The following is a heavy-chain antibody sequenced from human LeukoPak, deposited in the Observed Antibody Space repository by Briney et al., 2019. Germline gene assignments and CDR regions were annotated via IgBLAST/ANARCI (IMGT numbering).Heavy chain of an antibody. CDR3: ARWDAYCSGGRCYSGDFAFDI. Sequence: GGSLRLSCAASEFTFSIYWMSWVRQAPGKGLEWVASMKGDGSVKHFLDSVEGRFTISRDNAKNSLYLQMNSLRAEDTAVYYCARWDAYCSGGRCYSGDFAFDIWGQGTMVTVSS. CDR1: EFTFSIYW. CDR2: MKGDGSVK. D-gene: IGHD2-15*01. V-gene: IGHV3-7*01. J-gene: IGHJ3*02.